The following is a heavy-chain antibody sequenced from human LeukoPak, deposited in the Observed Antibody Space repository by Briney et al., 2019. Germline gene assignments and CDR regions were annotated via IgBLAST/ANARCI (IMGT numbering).Heavy chain of an antibody. CDR3: ARRGYYYYYMDV. CDR1: GGSISSYY. V-gene: IGHV4-59*12. CDR2: IYYSGST. J-gene: IGHJ6*03. Sequence: SETLSLTCTVPGGSISSYYWSWIRQPPGKGLEWIGYIYYSGSTNYNPSLKSRVTISVDTSKNQFSLKLSSVTAADTAVYYCARRGYYYYYMDVWGKGTTVTVSS.